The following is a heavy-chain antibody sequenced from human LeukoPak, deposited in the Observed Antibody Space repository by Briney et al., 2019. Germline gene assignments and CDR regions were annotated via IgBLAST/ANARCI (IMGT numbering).Heavy chain of an antibody. CDR3: ARYSSSWFYFDY. CDR1: GGSISSYY. CDR2: IYYSGST. V-gene: IGHV4-59*01. D-gene: IGHD6-13*01. Sequence: SETLSPTCTVSGGSISSYYWSWIRQPPGKGLEWIGYIYYSGSTNYNPSLKSRVTISVDTSKNQFSLKLSSVTAADTAVYYCARYSSSWFYFDYWGQGTLVTVSS. J-gene: IGHJ4*02.